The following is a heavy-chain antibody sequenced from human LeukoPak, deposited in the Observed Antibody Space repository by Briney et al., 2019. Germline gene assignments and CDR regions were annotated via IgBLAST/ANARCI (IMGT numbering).Heavy chain of an antibody. CDR1: EFTFSNYA. V-gene: IGHV3-23*01. J-gene: IGHJ2*01. CDR2: ISGGGVST. Sequence: GGSLRLSCAASEFTFSNYAMTWVRQAPGKGLEWVSAISGGGVSTYYADSVKGRFTISRDNSKNTLYLQMNSLRAEDTTVYYCASVTTWWYFDLWGRGTLVTVSS. CDR3: ASVTTWWYFDL. D-gene: IGHD4-17*01.